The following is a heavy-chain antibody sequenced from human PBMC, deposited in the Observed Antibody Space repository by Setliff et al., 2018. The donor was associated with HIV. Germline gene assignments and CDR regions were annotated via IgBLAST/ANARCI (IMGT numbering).Heavy chain of an antibody. J-gene: IGHJ5*02. CDR2: ISGYNGVT. CDR3: ARDVGRGGPGRWVDP. V-gene: IGHV1-18*01. CDR1: GYIFSNYG. Sequence: GASVKVSGKASGYIFSNYGFTWVRQAPGQGLEWMGYISGYNGVTHYAQNFQGRVAMTRDTAAYTAYMELTSLRSDDTAVYYCARDVGRGGPGRWVDPWGQGTLVTVSS. D-gene: IGHD1-26*01.